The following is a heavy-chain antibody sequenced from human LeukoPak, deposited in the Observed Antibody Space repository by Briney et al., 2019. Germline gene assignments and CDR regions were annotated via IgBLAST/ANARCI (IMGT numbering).Heavy chain of an antibody. V-gene: IGHV4-34*01. Sequence: SGTLSLTCAVYGGSFSGYYWSWIRQPPGKGLEWIGEINHSGSTNYNPSLKSRVTISVDTSKNQFSLKLSSVTAADTAVYYCARRFGSYYGPWGQGTLVTVSS. CDR2: INHSGST. CDR1: GGSFSGYY. D-gene: IGHD1-26*01. J-gene: IGHJ5*02. CDR3: ARRFGSYYGP.